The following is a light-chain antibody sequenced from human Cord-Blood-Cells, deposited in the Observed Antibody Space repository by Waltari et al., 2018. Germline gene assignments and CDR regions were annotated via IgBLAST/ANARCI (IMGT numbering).Light chain of an antibody. CDR2: AAS. CDR1: QSISSY. J-gene: IGKJ2*01. CDR3: QQIYITPYT. Sequence: DIQMTQSPSSLSASVGDRVTITCRASQSISSYLNWDQQKPGKAPKLLIYAASSLQSAVPSRFSGCGSATYFTLTISSLQPEDFATYYCQQIYITPYTFGQGTKLEIK. V-gene: IGKV1-39*01.